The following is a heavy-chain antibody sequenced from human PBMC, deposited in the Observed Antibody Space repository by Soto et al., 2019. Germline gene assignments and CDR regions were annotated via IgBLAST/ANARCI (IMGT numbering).Heavy chain of an antibody. CDR3: ARGYSRRGYFDY. D-gene: IGHD6-13*01. Sequence: PEGSLRLSCAASGVTFSNYWMHWVRHAPGKGLVWVSRITSDGSSTTYADSVKGRFTISRDNAKNTLYLQMNSLRAEDTAVYYCARGYSRRGYFDYWGQGTLVTVSS. J-gene: IGHJ4*02. V-gene: IGHV3-74*01. CDR2: ITSDGSST. CDR1: GVTFSNYW.